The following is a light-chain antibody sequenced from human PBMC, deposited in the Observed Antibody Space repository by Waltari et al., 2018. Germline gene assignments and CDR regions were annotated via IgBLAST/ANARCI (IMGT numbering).Light chain of an antibody. Sequence: QSALTQPASGSGSTGQSITISCTGTSSNIGTYNLVSWYQHHPGKAPKLMIYEGSKRPSGVSNRFSGSKSGNTASLTISGLQAEDDADYYCSSYAGTSTLVFGGGTKLTVL. J-gene: IGLJ3*02. CDR2: EGS. CDR3: SSYAGTSTLV. V-gene: IGLV2-23*01. CDR1: SSNIGTYNL.